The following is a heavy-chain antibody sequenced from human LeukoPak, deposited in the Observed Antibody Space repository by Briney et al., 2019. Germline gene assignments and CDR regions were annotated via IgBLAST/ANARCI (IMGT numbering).Heavy chain of an antibody. CDR1: GFTFSSYA. V-gene: IGHV3-23*01. J-gene: IGHJ4*02. Sequence: GGSLRLSCAGSGFTFSSYAMSWVRQAPGKGLERVSVISGSGGSTYYADSVKGRFTISRDNSKNTLYLQMNSLRAEDTAVYYCARSIVVVPAAMGYWGQGTLVTVSS. CDR3: ARSIVVVPAAMGY. D-gene: IGHD2-2*01. CDR2: ISGSGGST.